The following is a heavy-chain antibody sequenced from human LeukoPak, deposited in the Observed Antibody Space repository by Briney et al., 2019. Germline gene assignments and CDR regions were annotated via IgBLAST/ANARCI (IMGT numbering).Heavy chain of an antibody. CDR3: ARHTRPGHSGYENAFDI. Sequence: SETLSLTCTVSGDSISSSSYYWGWIRQPPGKGLEWIGSIYNSGSTYYNPSLKSRVTISVDTSKNQFSLRLSSVTAADTAVYYCARHTRPGHSGYENAFDIWGQGTMVTVSS. CDR1: GDSISSSSYY. D-gene: IGHD5-12*01. CDR2: IYNSGST. V-gene: IGHV4-39*01. J-gene: IGHJ3*02.